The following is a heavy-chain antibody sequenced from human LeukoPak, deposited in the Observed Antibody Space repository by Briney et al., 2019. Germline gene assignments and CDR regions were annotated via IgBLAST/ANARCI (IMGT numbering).Heavy chain of an antibody. CDR3: AKVSNYYGSGSYYHDY. D-gene: IGHD3-10*01. CDR1: GFTFSSYA. V-gene: IGHV3-23*01. J-gene: IGHJ4*02. CDR2: ISGSGGST. Sequence: GGSLRLSCAASGFTFSSYAMSWVRQAPGKGLEWVSAISGSGGSTYYADSVKGRFTISRDNSKNTLYLQMNSLRAEDTAVYYCAKVSNYYGSGSYYHDYWGQGTLVTVSS.